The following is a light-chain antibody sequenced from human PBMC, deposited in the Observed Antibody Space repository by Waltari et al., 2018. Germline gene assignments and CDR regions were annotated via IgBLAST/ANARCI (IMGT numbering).Light chain of an antibody. CDR2: DVS. J-gene: IGLJ1*01. Sequence: QSALTQPRSVSGSPGQSVTISCTGTSRYVGGYHYVSWFQQPPGKVPKLLIYDVSERPSDVPDRFSGSKSANTASLTISGLQTEDEADYYCCSFAGSYTFVFGTGTRVTVL. CDR1: SRYVGGYHY. CDR3: CSFAGSYTFV. V-gene: IGLV2-11*01.